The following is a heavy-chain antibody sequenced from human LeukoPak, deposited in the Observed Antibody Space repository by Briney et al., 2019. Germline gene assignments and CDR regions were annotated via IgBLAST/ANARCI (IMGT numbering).Heavy chain of an antibody. J-gene: IGHJ6*03. D-gene: IGHD3-10*01. Sequence: SETLSLTCTVSGGSISSSPYYWGWIRQPPGKGLEWIGSIYYSGTTHYNPSLESRVTISVDTSKNQFSLKLSSVTAADTAVYYCARCSWFGELLPRRGYYYYMDVWGKGTTVTVSS. V-gene: IGHV4-39*07. CDR1: GGSISSSPYY. CDR3: ARCSWFGELLPRRGYYYYMDV. CDR2: IYYSGTT.